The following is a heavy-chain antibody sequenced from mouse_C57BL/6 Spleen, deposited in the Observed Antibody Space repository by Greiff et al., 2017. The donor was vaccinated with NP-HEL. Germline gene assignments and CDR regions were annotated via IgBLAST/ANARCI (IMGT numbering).Heavy chain of an antibody. CDR2: IYPRSGNT. V-gene: IGHV1-81*01. D-gene: IGHD2-2*01. Sequence: VQLQQSGAELARPGASVKLSCKASGYTFTSYGISWVKQRTGQGLEWIGEIYPRSGNTYYNEKFKGKATLTADKSSSTAYMELRSLTSEDSAVYFWARLDGYDRTWFAYWGQGTLVTVSA. CDR1: GYTFTSYG. J-gene: IGHJ3*01. CDR3: ARLDGYDRTWFAY.